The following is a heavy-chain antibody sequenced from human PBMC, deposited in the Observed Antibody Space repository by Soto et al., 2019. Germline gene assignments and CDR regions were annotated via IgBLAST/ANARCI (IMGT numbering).Heavy chain of an antibody. Sequence: QVQLVQSGAELKKPWSLVRVSCKASGGTFSSFGISWVRQAPGQGLEWMGSIIPVFGRPNHAQRFWGRLSITADESTNTSYLELSDLTSADTAVYYCAREGSGYNVWGQGTQVTVSS. CDR1: GGTFSSFG. CDR3: AREGSGYNV. V-gene: IGHV1-69*18. CDR2: IIPVFGRP. J-gene: IGHJ1*01. D-gene: IGHD3-3*01.